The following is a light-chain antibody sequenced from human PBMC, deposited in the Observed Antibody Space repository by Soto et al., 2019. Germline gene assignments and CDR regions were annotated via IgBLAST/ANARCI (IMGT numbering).Light chain of an antibody. CDR3: SSYTTSSTLDV. V-gene: IGLV2-14*01. Sequence: QSALTQPASVSGSPGQSITISCTGISSDIGDYNYVSWYQQHPGKAPRLMVYGVTNRPSGVSNRFSGSKSGNTASLTISGLQAEDEADYYCSSYTTSSTLDVFGTGTKLTVL. J-gene: IGLJ1*01. CDR1: SSDIGDYNY. CDR2: GVT.